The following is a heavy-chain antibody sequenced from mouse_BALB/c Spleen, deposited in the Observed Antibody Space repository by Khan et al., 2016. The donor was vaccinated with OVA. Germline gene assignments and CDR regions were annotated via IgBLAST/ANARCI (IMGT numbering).Heavy chain of an antibody. CDR2: IWSDGSA. V-gene: IGHV2-6-1*01. CDR1: GFSLTNYG. J-gene: IGHJ4*01. D-gene: IGHD2-10*01. CDR3: ARQPYYHYYIMDY. Sequence: QVQLKESGPGLVAPSQSLSITCTISGFSLTNYGVHWVRQPPGKGLEWLVVIWSDGSATYNSALKSRLSISTDNSKKQVFLKMNSLQTDDTAMYYCARQPYYHYYIMDYWGQGTSVTVSS.